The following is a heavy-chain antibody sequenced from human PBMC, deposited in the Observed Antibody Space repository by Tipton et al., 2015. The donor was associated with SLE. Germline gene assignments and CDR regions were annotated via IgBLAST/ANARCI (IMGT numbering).Heavy chain of an antibody. J-gene: IGHJ4*02. CDR2: LYAGGST. D-gene: IGHD5/OR15-5a*01. Sequence: TLSLTCSVSGVSISTSRYYWGWIRQSPGQGLEWVGSLYAGGSTYFHPSLKSRVTISVDTTKNQFSLRLTSVTAADTAVYYCARDLPLAYWGQGTLITVSP. CDR3: ARDLPLAY. CDR1: GVSISTSRYY. V-gene: IGHV4-39*07.